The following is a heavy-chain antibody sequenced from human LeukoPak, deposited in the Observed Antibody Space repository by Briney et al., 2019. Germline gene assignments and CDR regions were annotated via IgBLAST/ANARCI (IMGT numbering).Heavy chain of an antibody. V-gene: IGHV3-30-3*01. D-gene: IGHD3-16*02. Sequence: PGGSLRLSCAASGFTFSSYAVHWVRQASGKGLEWVAVISSDGSNKYYADSVKGRFTISRDNSKNTLYLQMNSLTAEDTAVYYCAKGDGSFVMGYWGQGTLVTVSS. CDR2: ISSDGSNK. J-gene: IGHJ4*02. CDR1: GFTFSSYA. CDR3: AKGDGSFVMGY.